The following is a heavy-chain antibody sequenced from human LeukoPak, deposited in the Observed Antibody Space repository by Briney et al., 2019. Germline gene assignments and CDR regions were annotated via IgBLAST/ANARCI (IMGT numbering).Heavy chain of an antibody. J-gene: IGHJ3*02. CDR2: ISTSGSTI. D-gene: IGHD3-3*01. V-gene: IGHV3-11*01. Sequence: GGSLRLSCAASGFTFSGSAMTWVRQAPGKGLEWLSYISTSGSTIHYADSVKGRFTISRDNAKKSLYLQMNSLRAEDTAVYYCVRVLLYHGSLAFDIWGQGTMVTVSS. CDR1: GFTFSGSA. CDR3: VRVLLYHGSLAFDI.